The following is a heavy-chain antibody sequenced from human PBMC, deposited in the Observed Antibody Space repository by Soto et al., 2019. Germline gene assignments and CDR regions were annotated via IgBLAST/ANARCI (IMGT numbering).Heavy chain of an antibody. CDR3: ARGQNRQQHAFDI. V-gene: IGHV1-8*01. CDR2: MNPNSGNT. D-gene: IGHD6-13*01. Sequence: ASVKVACKAAGYGFTGYDSSWGRQATGQGLEWMGWMNPNSGNTGYAQKFQGRVTMTRNTSISTAYMELSSLRSEDTAVYYCARGQNRQQHAFDIWGQGTMVTVSS. CDR1: GYGFTGYD. J-gene: IGHJ3*02.